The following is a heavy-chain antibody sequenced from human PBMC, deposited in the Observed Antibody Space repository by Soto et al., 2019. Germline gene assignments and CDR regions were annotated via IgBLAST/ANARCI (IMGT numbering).Heavy chain of an antibody. Sequence: NPGGSLRLSCAASGFTFSSYSMDWVRQAPGKGLEWVSSISSSSSYIYYADSVKGRFTISRDNAKNSLYLQMNSLRAEDTAVYYSARALRGQIFDAFDIWGQGTMVTVSS. V-gene: IGHV3-21*01. J-gene: IGHJ3*02. CDR3: ARALRGQIFDAFDI. D-gene: IGHD3-10*01. CDR2: ISSSSSYI. CDR1: GFTFSSYS.